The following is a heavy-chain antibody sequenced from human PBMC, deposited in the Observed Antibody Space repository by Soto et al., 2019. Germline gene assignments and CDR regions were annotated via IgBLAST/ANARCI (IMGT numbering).Heavy chain of an antibody. V-gene: IGHV4-30-2*01. CDR3: ARDSRSGYYLEY. D-gene: IGHD3-22*01. J-gene: IGHJ4*02. CDR2: IYHSGGT. CDR1: GDSISSGGYS. Sequence: QLQLQESGSGLVKPSQTLSLTCDVSGDSISSGGYSWNWIRPPPGKGLEWTGYIYHSGGTDYNPAPKSRVTITVDSSNNKFSLKLNSVTAADSAVYYCARDSRSGYYLEYWGQGTLVTVSS.